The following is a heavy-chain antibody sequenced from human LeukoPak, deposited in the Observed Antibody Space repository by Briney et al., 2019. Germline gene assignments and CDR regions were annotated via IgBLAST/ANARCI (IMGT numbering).Heavy chain of an antibody. CDR2: INHSGST. J-gene: IGHJ4*02. CDR1: GGSFSGYY. D-gene: IGHD3-22*01. V-gene: IGHV4-34*01. Sequence: SETLSLTCAVYGGSFSGYYWSWIRQPPGKGLEWIGEINHSGSTNYNPSLKSRVTISVDTSKNQFSLKLNSVTAADTAVYYCARWYYDSGGYRYFDYWGQGTLVTVSS. CDR3: ARWYYDSGGYRYFDY.